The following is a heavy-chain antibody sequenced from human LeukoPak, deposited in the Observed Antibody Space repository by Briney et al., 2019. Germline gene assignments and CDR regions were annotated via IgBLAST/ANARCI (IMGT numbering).Heavy chain of an antibody. CDR3: ARDFWSGYSNWFDP. J-gene: IGHJ5*02. CDR2: IIPIFGTA. Sequence: SVKVSCKASGYTFTGYYMHWVRQAPGQGLEWMGRIIPIFGTANYAQKFQGRVTITTDESTSTAYMELSSLRSEDTAVYYCARDFWSGYSNWFDPWGQGTLVTVSS. CDR1: GYTFTGYY. D-gene: IGHD3-3*01. V-gene: IGHV1-69*05.